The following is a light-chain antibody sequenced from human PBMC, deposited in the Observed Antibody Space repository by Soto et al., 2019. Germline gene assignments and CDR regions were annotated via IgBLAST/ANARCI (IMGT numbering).Light chain of an antibody. CDR2: EVS. Sequence: QSVLTQPASVSGSPGQSITISCTGTSSDVGGYNYVSWYQQHPGKAPKLMIYEVSNRPSGFSNRFSGSKSGNTASLTISGLQAEDEADYYCSSYTSSSTLGVFGGGTKLTVL. CDR1: SSDVGGYNY. V-gene: IGLV2-14*01. CDR3: SSYTSSSTLGV. J-gene: IGLJ3*02.